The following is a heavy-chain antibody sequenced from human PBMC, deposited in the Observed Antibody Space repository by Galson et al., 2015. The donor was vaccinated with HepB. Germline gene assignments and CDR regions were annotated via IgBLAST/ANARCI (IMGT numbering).Heavy chain of an antibody. D-gene: IGHD6-19*01. CDR3: AGDKDPSRGRVDGLIYYGRAI. J-gene: IGHJ6*02. CDR1: GFTFSSYA. CDR2: ISYDGSNK. V-gene: IGHV3-30*04. Sequence: SLRLSCAASGFTFSSYAFHWVRQAPGKGLEWVAVISYDGSNKNYADSVKGRFTISRDESRNTLHLQMNSLRAEDTAIYYCAGDKDPSRGRVDGLIYYGRAIWGQGTTVTVS.